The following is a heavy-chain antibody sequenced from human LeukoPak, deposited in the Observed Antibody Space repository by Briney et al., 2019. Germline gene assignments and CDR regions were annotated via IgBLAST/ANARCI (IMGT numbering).Heavy chain of an antibody. V-gene: IGHV3-73*01. CDR2: IRSKANSYAT. D-gene: IGHD5-12*01. J-gene: IGHJ4*02. Sequence: SGGSLRLSCAASGFTFSGSAMRWVRQASGKGLEWVGRIRSKANSYATAYAASVKGRFTISRDDSKNTAYLQMNSLKTEDTAVYYRTSSGYSGYDLGYWGQGTLVTVSS. CDR3: TSSGYSGYDLGY. CDR1: GFTFSGSA.